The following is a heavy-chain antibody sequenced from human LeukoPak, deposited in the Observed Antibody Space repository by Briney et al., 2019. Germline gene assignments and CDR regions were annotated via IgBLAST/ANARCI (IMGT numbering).Heavy chain of an antibody. V-gene: IGHV4-34*01. Sequence: SEILSLTCAVYGGSFSGYYWSWIRQPPGKGLEWIGEINHSGSTNYNPSLKSRVTISVDTSKNQFSLKLSSVTAADTAVYYCARDRFSSTRRAFDYWGQGTLVTVSS. CDR1: GGSFSGYY. CDR3: ARDRFSSTRRAFDY. D-gene: IGHD6-13*01. CDR2: INHSGST. J-gene: IGHJ4*02.